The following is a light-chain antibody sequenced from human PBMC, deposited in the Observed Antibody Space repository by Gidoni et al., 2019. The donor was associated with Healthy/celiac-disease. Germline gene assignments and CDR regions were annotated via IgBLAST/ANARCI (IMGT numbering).Light chain of an antibody. V-gene: IGKV4-1*01. J-gene: IGKJ2*01. Sequence: DIVMTQSPDSLAVSLGERATINCKSSQSVLYSSNNKNYLAWYQQKPRQPPKLLIYWASTRESGVPDRFSGSGSGTDFTLTISSLQAEDVAVYYCQQYYSTPRDFGQGTKLEIK. CDR1: QSVLYSSNNKNY. CDR3: QQYYSTPRD. CDR2: WAS.